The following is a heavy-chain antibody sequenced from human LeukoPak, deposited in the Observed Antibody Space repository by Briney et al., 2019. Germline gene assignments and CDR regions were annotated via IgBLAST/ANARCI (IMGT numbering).Heavy chain of an antibody. CDR3: ARGRRILVGDTNAGDFFDF. CDR2: MNSNNANT. J-gene: IGHJ4*02. Sequence: ASVTVSFKASGYTFTIDNINWVRQATGEGGEWVGWMNSNNANTGFAQKFQGRVTMTRDTSISTAYMELSRLRSDDTAVYYCARGRRILVGDTNAGDFFDFWGQGALVTVSS. CDR1: GYTFTIDN. V-gene: IGHV1-8*01. D-gene: IGHD1-26*01.